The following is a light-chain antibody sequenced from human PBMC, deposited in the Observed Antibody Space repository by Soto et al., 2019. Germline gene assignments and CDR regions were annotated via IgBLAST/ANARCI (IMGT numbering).Light chain of an antibody. Sequence: DVVMTQSPLSLPVTLGQPASNSCRSSQSLVYSDGNTYLNWFQQRPGQSPRRLIYNVSNRDSGGTGRFSSGWSGADFTLKSSRVDAEDVAVYYCRHATHWPPLTFGQGTRLEIK. CDR2: NVS. V-gene: IGKV2-30*01. CDR3: RHATHWPPLT. CDR1: QSLVYSDGNTY. J-gene: IGKJ5*01.